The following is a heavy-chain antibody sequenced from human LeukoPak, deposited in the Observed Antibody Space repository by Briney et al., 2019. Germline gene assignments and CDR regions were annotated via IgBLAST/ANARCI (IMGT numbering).Heavy chain of an antibody. J-gene: IGHJ4*02. CDR1: GFTFSSYG. Sequence: GRSLRLSCAASGFTFSSYGMHWVRQAPGKGLEWVAVISYDGSNKYYADSVKDRFTISRDNSKNTLYLQMNSLRAEDTAVYYCAKERDGYNLEYYFDYWGQGTLVTVSS. V-gene: IGHV3-30*18. CDR3: AKERDGYNLEYYFDY. D-gene: IGHD5-24*01. CDR2: ISYDGSNK.